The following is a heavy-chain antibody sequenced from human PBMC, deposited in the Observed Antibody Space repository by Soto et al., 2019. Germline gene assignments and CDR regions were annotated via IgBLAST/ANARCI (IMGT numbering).Heavy chain of an antibody. D-gene: IGHD3-10*01. J-gene: IGHJ6*02. V-gene: IGHV4-34*01. CDR3: ARGPTMVRGVPGRYYYGVDV. Sequence: SETLSLTCAVYGGSFNGYCLSWIRQPPGKGLEWIGEMTPSGSTNYKSSLKSRVTISVDSSKSQFSLKLNSVTAADTAVYYCARGPTMVRGVPGRYYYGVDVWGQGTTVTVSS. CDR1: GGSFNGYC. CDR2: MTPSGST.